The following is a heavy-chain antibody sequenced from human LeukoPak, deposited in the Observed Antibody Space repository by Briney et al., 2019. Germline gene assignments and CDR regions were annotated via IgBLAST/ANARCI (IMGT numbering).Heavy chain of an antibody. CDR3: ARAVRLESGMDV. CDR2: IDPTNSYT. J-gene: IGHJ6*02. Sequence: GESLKISCKGSGYTFTTYWISWVRQMPGKGLEWMGKIDPTNSYTNYSPSFQGHVTISADKSISTAYLQWSSLKASDTAMYYCARAVRLESGMDVWGQGTTVTVSS. D-gene: IGHD3-16*01. V-gene: IGHV5-10-1*01. CDR1: GYTFTTYW.